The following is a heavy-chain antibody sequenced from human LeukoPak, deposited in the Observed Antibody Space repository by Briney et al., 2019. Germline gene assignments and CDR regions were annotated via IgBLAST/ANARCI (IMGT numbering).Heavy chain of an antibody. Sequence: SETLSLTCTVSGGSISSGGYYWSWIRQPPGKGLEWIGYIYHSGSTYYNPSLKSRVTISVDRSKNQFSLKLSSVTAADTAVYHCASGRIAARPGLPDYWGQGTLVTVSS. CDR2: IYHSGST. CDR1: GGSISSGGYY. V-gene: IGHV4-30-2*01. CDR3: ASGRIAARPGLPDY. D-gene: IGHD6-6*01. J-gene: IGHJ4*02.